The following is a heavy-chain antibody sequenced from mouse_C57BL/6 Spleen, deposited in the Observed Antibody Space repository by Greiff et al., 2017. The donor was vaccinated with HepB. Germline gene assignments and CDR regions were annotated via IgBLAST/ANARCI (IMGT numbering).Heavy chain of an antibody. J-gene: IGHJ3*01. CDR1: GYSITSGYY. D-gene: IGHD2-4*01. CDR2: ISYDGSN. CDR3: ARDHYDYEFAY. V-gene: IGHV3-6*01. Sequence: DVKLQESGPGLVKPSQSLSLPCSVTGYSITSGYYWHWIRQFPGNKLEWMGYISYDGSNNYNPSLKNRISITRDTSKNQFFLKLNSVTTEDTATYCCARDHYDYEFAYWNQGDLFTVSA.